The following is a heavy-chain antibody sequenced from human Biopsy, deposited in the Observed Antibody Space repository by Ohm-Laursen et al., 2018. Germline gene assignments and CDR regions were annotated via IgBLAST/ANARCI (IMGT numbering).Heavy chain of an antibody. Sequence: GTLSLTCTVSGVSISTYYWSWIRQSPGRGLEWIAYIYYSGSTDYNPTLKSRVTISLDTSKNQFSLKLSSVTAADTAIYYCAREAIGVATAFDIWGQGTMVTVSS. CDR1: GVSISTYY. CDR2: IYYSGST. D-gene: IGHD5-12*01. J-gene: IGHJ3*02. V-gene: IGHV4-59*01. CDR3: AREAIGVATAFDI.